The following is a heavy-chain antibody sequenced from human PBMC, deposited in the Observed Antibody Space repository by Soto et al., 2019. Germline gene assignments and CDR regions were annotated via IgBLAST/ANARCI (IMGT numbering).Heavy chain of an antibody. CDR2: ISYDGSDK. Sequence: GGSLRLSCAASGFTFSSYGMHWVRQAPGKGLEWVALISYDGSDKYSAGSVKGRFTISRDNSKNTLYLQMNSLRAEDTDIYYCAKDLNYYDTSGYLEGTDYWGQGTLFTVSS. D-gene: IGHD3-22*01. J-gene: IGHJ4*02. V-gene: IGHV3-30*18. CDR3: AKDLNYYDTSGYLEGTDY. CDR1: GFTFSSYG.